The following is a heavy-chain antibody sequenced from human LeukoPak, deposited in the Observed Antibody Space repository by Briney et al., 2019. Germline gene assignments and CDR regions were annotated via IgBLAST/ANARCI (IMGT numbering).Heavy chain of an antibody. CDR1: GFTFDEYG. Sequence: GGSLRLSCAASGFTFDEYGMSWVRQAPGKGLEWVSAISGSGGSTYYADSVKGRFTISRDNSKNTLYLQMNSLRAEDTAVYYCARSMTTVTTEGSYYYGMDVWGQGTTVTVSS. D-gene: IGHD4-17*01. V-gene: IGHV3-23*01. CDR3: ARSMTTVTTEGSYYYGMDV. J-gene: IGHJ6*02. CDR2: ISGSGGST.